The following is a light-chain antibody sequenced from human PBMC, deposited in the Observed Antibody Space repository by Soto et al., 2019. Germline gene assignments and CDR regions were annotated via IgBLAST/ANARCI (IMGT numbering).Light chain of an antibody. J-gene: IGLJ1*01. CDR3: SSYTSSTTSV. V-gene: IGLV2-14*01. CDR2: EVS. Sequence: QSALTQPASVSGSPGQSIAISCTGTSSDVGGYNYVSWYQQYPGKAPKLIIFEVSKRPSGASDRFSGSKSGNTASLTISGLQGEDEADDYCSSYTSSTTSVFGTGTKLTVL. CDR1: SSDVGGYNY.